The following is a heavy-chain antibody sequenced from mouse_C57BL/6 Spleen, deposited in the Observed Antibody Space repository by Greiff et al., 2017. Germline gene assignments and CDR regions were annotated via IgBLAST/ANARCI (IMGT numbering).Heavy chain of an antibody. CDR3: ARGGLRRTLYYFDY. D-gene: IGHD2-2*01. CDR1: GYAFSSSW. J-gene: IGHJ2*01. CDR2: IYPGDGDT. V-gene: IGHV1-82*01. Sequence: VQLQQSGPELVKPGASVKISCKASGYAFSSSWMNWVKQRPGKGLEWIGRIYPGDGDTNYNGKFKGKATLTADKSSSTAYMQLSSLTSEDSAVYFCARGGLRRTLYYFDYWGQGTTLTVSS.